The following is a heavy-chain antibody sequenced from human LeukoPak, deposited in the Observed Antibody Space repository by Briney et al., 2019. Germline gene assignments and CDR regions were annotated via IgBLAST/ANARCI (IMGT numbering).Heavy chain of an antibody. D-gene: IGHD3-9*01. Sequence: GGSLRLSCAASGFTFSSYAMSWVRQVPGKGLEWVSAISGSGGNTYYADSVKGRFTISRDNSKNTLYLQMNSLRAEDTAVYYCAKGGDFDWLFLFDYWGQGTLVTVSS. CDR2: ISGSGGNT. CDR3: AKGGDFDWLFLFDY. J-gene: IGHJ4*02. CDR1: GFTFSSYA. V-gene: IGHV3-23*01.